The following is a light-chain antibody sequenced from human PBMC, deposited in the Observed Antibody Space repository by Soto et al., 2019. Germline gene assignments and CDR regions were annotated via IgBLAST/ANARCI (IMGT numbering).Light chain of an antibody. CDR2: DVS. J-gene: IGLJ1*01. V-gene: IGLV2-14*01. Sequence: QSALTQPASVSGSPGQSITISYTGTSSDVGGYNYVSWYQQHPGKAPKLMIYDVSNRPSGVSNRFSGSKSGNTASLTISWLQAEDEADYYCSSYTSSSTLLYVFGTGTKLTVL. CDR3: SSYTSSSTLLYV. CDR1: SSDVGGYNY.